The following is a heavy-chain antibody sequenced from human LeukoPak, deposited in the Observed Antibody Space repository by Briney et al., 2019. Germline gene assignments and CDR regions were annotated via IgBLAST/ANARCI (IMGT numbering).Heavy chain of an antibody. CDR3: ARGRLWFGESLAYYYMDV. Sequence: ASVKVSCKASGYTFTSYGISWVRQAPGQGLEWMGWISAYNGNTNYAQKLQGRVTMTTDTSTSTAYMELRSLRSDDTAVYYCARGRLWFGESLAYYYMDVWGKGTTVTISS. V-gene: IGHV1-18*01. CDR2: ISAYNGNT. J-gene: IGHJ6*03. CDR1: GYTFTSYG. D-gene: IGHD3-10*01.